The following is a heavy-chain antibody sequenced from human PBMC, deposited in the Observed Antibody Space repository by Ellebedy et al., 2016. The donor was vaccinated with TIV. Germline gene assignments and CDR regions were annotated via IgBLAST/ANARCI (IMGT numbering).Heavy chain of an antibody. Sequence: GESLNISCASSGFTLSPYAMAWVRQAPGKGLEWVSGIVGSGADKYADSVQGRFTISRYNSKRTVDLQMRSVRAEVTAVYLCAKDRTSGDGYWVFDSWGQGTMVSVSS. J-gene: IGHJ4*02. V-gene: IGHV3-23*01. CDR2: IVGSGA. CDR1: GFTLSPYA. CDR3: AKDRTSGDGYWVFDS. D-gene: IGHD2-21*02.